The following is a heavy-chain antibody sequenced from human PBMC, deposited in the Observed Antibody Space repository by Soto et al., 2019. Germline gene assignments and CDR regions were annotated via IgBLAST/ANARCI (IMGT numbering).Heavy chain of an antibody. CDR3: ARVVVVPAAHNWFDP. D-gene: IGHD2-2*01. CDR1: GGSICSYY. V-gene: IGHV4-59*01. Sequence: SESLSLTCTVSGGSICSYYWSWIRQPPGKGLEWIGYIYYSGSTNYNPSLKSRVTISVDTSKNQFSLKLSSVTAADTAVYYCARVVVVPAAHNWFDPWGQGTLVTVS. J-gene: IGHJ5*02. CDR2: IYYSGST.